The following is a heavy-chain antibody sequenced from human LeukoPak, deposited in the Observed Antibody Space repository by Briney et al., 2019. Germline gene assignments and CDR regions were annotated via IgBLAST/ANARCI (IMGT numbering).Heavy chain of an antibody. CDR2: ISGSGNST. Sequence: GGSLRLSCAASGFTFNNYAMIWVRQAPGKGLEWVSVISGSGNSTYYADSVKGRFTISRDNSKNPLYLHMDSLRADDTAVYYCAKHYYYDSSGYFDYWGQGTLVTVSS. CDR3: AKHYYYDSSGYFDY. D-gene: IGHD3-22*01. J-gene: IGHJ4*02. CDR1: GFTFNNYA. V-gene: IGHV3-23*01.